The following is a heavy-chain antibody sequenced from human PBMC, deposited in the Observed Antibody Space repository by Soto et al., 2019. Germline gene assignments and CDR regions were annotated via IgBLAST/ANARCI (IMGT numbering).Heavy chain of an antibody. CDR3: VKDWTGDKCPCMDV. D-gene: IGHD2-8*02. CDR1: GFTFSSYA. J-gene: IGHJ6*02. Sequence: GGSLRLSCAASGFTFSSYAMSGVRQAPGKGLEWVSAISGSGGSTYYADSVKGRFTISRDNSKNTLYLQMNSLRAEDTALYYCVKDWTGDKCPCMDVWGQGTTVTVSS. V-gene: IGHV3-23*01. CDR2: ISGSGGST.